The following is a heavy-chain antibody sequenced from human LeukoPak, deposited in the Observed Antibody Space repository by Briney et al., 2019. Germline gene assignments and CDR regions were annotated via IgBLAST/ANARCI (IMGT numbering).Heavy chain of an antibody. D-gene: IGHD1-26*01. Sequence: SETLSLPCTVSGGSISNYYWSWVRQPAGKGLEWVGRIYTSVSTNYTPDLKSRVTMSVATSKNQSSLMLSSVTAADRAVYYCARNQYSGSYNGVDPWGQGTLVTVSS. V-gene: IGHV4-4*07. CDR1: GGSISNYY. CDR2: IYTSVST. J-gene: IGHJ5*02. CDR3: ARNQYSGSYNGVDP.